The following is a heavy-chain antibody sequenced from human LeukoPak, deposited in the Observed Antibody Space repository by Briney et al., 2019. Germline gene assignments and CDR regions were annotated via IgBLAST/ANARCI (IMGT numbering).Heavy chain of an antibody. Sequence: ASVKLSCKACGYTFTGYYMHWVRQAPGQGLERMGWINPNSGGTNYAQKFRRRVTMTSDTSISTAYMELNRLRFDDAAVYYCTRRQVHYYYYYMDVCGKGTRATIS. CDR3: TRRQVHYYYYYMDV. CDR1: GYTFTGYY. V-gene: IGHV1-2*02. CDR2: INPNSGGT. J-gene: IGHJ6*03.